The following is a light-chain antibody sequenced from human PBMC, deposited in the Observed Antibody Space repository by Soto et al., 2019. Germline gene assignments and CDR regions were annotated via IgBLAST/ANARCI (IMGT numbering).Light chain of an antibody. CDR1: SSNIGAGYD. V-gene: IGLV1-40*01. CDR3: QSYDSSLSAYV. Sequence: QSALAQPPSVPGAPGQKVTISCTGSSSNIGAGYDLHWYQQLPGTAPKLLLYGNSNRPSGVPDQFSGSKSGTSASLAITGLQAEDEADYYCQSYDSSLSAYVFGTGTKVTVL. CDR2: GNS. J-gene: IGLJ1*01.